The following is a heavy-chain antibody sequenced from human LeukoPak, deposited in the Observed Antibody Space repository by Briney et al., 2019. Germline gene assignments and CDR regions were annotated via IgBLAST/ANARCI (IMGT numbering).Heavy chain of an antibody. CDR3: AELGITMIGGV. Sequence: GGSLRLSCAASGFTFSSYEMNWVRQAPGKGLEWVSYISSSGSTIYYADSVKGRFTISRDNAKNSLYLQMNSLTTEDTAVYYCAELGITMIGGVWGKGTTVTISS. D-gene: IGHD3-10*02. CDR1: GFTFSSYE. V-gene: IGHV3-48*03. CDR2: ISSSGSTI. J-gene: IGHJ6*04.